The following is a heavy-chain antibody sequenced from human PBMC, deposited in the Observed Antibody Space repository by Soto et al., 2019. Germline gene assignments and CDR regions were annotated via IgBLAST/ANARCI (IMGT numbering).Heavy chain of an antibody. Sequence: SPRVSCAASGFTFSSYSMNWVRQAPGKGLEWVSSISSSSSYIYYADSVKGRFTISRDNSKNTLYLQMNSLRAEDTAVYYCAKDTVGGNYYDSSGYEYNWFDPWGQGTLVTVSS. CDR3: AKDTVGGNYYDSSGYEYNWFDP. J-gene: IGHJ5*02. CDR2: ISSSSSYI. D-gene: IGHD3-22*01. V-gene: IGHV3-21*04. CDR1: GFTFSSYS.